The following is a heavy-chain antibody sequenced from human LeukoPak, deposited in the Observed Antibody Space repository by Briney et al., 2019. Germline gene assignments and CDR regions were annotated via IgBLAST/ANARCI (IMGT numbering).Heavy chain of an antibody. Sequence: ASVKVSCKAFGYAFTNYHMHWVRQAPGHGLEWMGIINPSGGSTAYAQNFQGRVTMTRDTSTSTVYMELSSLRSDDTAVYYCARGTSNDYWSQGTLVTVSS. V-gene: IGHV1-46*01. D-gene: IGHD1-1*01. J-gene: IGHJ4*02. CDR3: ARGTSNDY. CDR2: INPSGGST. CDR1: GYAFTNYH.